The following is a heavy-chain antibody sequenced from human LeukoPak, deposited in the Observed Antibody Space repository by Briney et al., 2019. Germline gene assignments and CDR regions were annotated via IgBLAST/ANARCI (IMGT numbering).Heavy chain of an antibody. CDR1: GGSISSGGYY. CDR2: IYYSGST. CDR3: ARAEYCSGGSCYSWRRSTFDY. Sequence: SETLSLTCTVSGGSISSGGYYWSWIRQHPGKGLEWIGYIYYSGSTYYNPSLKSRVTISVDTSKNQFSLKLSSVTAADTAVYYCARAEYCSGGSCYSWRRSTFDYWGQGTLVTASS. D-gene: IGHD2-15*01. V-gene: IGHV4-31*03. J-gene: IGHJ4*02.